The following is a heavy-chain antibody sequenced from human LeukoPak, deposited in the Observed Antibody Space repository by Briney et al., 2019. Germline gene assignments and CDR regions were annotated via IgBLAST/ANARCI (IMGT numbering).Heavy chain of an antibody. CDR2: IKHDGGEK. Sequence: GSLRLSCTASGFTFNDYYMSWIRQAPGKGLEWVASIKHDGGEKFYVDSVKGRFTISRDDAKDSLFLQMNSLRAEDTAVYYCARDRDSSGSWEVNFDHWGQGTLVTVSS. J-gene: IGHJ4*02. CDR1: GFTFNDYY. V-gene: IGHV3-7*03. CDR3: ARDRDSSGSWEVNFDH. D-gene: IGHD6-13*01.